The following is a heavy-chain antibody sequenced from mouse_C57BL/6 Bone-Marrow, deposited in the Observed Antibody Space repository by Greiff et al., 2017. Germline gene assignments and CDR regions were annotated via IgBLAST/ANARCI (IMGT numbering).Heavy chain of an antibody. CDR2: IDPENGDT. D-gene: IGHD2-5*01. CDR1: GFNIKDDY. Sequence: VQLQQSGAELVRPGASVKLSCTASGFNIKDDYMHWVKQRPEQGLEWIGWIDPENGDTEYASKFQGKATITADTSSNTAYLQLSSLTSEDTAVYYCTFYSKWTWFAYWGRGTRVTVSA. CDR3: TFYSKWTWFAY. V-gene: IGHV14-4*01. J-gene: IGHJ3*01.